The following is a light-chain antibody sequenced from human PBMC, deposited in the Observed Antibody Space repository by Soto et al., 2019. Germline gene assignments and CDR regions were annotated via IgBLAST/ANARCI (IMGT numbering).Light chain of an antibody. CDR2: VAS. V-gene: IGKV3-20*01. CDR3: QQYNNGPPIT. J-gene: IGKJ5*01. CDR1: QSVSSSY. Sequence: EMVLTQSPRTLSLSPGERATLSCRTIQSVSSSYLAWYQQKPGQAPRLLVYVASSRAAGIPDRFSGSGSGTEFTLTISSRQSEDFAVYYFQQYNNGPPITFGQGTRLENK.